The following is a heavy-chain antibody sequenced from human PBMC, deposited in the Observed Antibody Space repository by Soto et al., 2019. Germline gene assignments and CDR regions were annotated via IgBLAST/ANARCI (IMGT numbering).Heavy chain of an antibody. CDR1: GYTFTSYD. Sequence: WASVKVSCKASGYTFTSYDINWVRQATGQGLEWMGWMNPNSGNTGYAQKFQGRVTMTRNTSISTAYMELSSLRSEDTAVYYCAREESSGAAAGTGYYYYYGMDVWGQGTTVTVSS. CDR3: AREESSGAAAGTGYYYYYGMDV. J-gene: IGHJ6*02. V-gene: IGHV1-8*01. D-gene: IGHD6-13*01. CDR2: MNPNSGNT.